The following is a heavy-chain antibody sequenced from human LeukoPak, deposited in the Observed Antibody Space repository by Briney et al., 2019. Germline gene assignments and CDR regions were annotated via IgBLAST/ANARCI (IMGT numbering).Heavy chain of an antibody. CDR2: TSNSDYP. V-gene: IGHV4-31*03. CDR3: AREPTQPLRFGEFHPFDN. D-gene: IGHD3-10*01. Sequence: SETLSLTCTVSGGSIRTSEDHWTWIRQHPGKGLEWIGYTSNSDYPDSNPSLKSRVTISLDTSQNQFSLKLSSVTAADTAVYYCAREPTQPLRFGEFHPFDNWGQGTLVTVSS. CDR1: GGSIRTSEDH. J-gene: IGHJ4*02.